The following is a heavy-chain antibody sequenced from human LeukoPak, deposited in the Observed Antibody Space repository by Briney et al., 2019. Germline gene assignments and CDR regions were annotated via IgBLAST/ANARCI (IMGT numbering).Heavy chain of an antibody. CDR3: ARNSLTRFGGYDFWSGDFDY. CDR1: GFTFSSYW. J-gene: IGHJ4*02. V-gene: IGHV3-74*01. CDR2: INSDGSST. D-gene: IGHD3-3*01. Sequence: GGSLRLSCAASGFTFSSYWMHWVRQAPGKGLVSVSRINSDGSSTSYADSVKGRFTISRDNAKNSLYLQMNSRRAEDTAVYYCARNSLTRFGGYDFWSGDFDYWGQGTLVTVSS.